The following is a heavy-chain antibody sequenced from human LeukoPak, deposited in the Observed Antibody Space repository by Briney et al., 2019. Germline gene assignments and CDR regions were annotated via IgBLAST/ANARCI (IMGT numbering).Heavy chain of an antibody. CDR2: INPNSGGT. CDR3: ARGGYYDFWSGYYLFDY. Sequence: GASVKVSCKASGYTFTGYYMHWVRQAPGQGLEWMGWINPNSGGTNYAQKFQGRVTMTRDTSISTAYMELSRLRSDDTAVYYCARGGYYDFWSGYYLFDYWGQGTLVTVSS. V-gene: IGHV1-2*02. D-gene: IGHD3-3*01. J-gene: IGHJ4*02. CDR1: GYTFTGYY.